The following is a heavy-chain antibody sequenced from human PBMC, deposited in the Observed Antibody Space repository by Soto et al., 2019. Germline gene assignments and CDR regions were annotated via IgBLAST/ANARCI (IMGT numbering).Heavy chain of an antibody. CDR3: AKGRGGSGSLTPRVDF. CDR2: INSDGSTT. Sequence: PGGSLRLSCAASGFTFSSYWMHWVRQAPGKGLVWVSRINSDGSTTSNADSVKGRFTISRDNAKNTLYLQMNSLRAEDTALYYCAKGRGGSGSLTPRVDFWGQGTLVTVSS. D-gene: IGHD3-10*01. J-gene: IGHJ4*02. V-gene: IGHV3-74*01. CDR1: GFTFSSYW.